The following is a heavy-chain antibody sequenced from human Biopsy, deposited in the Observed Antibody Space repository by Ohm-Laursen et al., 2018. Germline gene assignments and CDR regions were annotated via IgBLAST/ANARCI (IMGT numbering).Heavy chain of an antibody. Sequence: SDTLSLTWTVSGDSIRNYYWSWIRQAAGKGLEWIGRIYPGGGTIYNPSLKSRVTMSVDTSKNHSSLNLNSVTAPDTAVYYCAGIVLGPTNDAFDIWGQGTMVTVS. D-gene: IGHD1-26*01. V-gene: IGHV4-4*07. CDR3: AGIVLGPTNDAFDI. CDR2: IYPGGGT. J-gene: IGHJ3*02. CDR1: GDSIRNYY.